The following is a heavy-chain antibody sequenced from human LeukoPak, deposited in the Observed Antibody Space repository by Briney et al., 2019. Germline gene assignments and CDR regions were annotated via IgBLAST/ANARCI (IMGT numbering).Heavy chain of an antibody. CDR2: IYFSGST. CDR1: GDSIDSNY. D-gene: IGHD4-23*01. J-gene: IGHJ1*01. CDR3: GRERSGNSAIQH. Sequence: SETLSLTCTVSGDSIDSNYWTWIRQLPGKGLEWIGYIYFSGSTNYNPSLKSRLTMSVDTSKNEFSLKLRSVTAADTAVYYCGRERSGNSAIQHWGQGTLVTVSS. V-gene: IGHV4-59*01.